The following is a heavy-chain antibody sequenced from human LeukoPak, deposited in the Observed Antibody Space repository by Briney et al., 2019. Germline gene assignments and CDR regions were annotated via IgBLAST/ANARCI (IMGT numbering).Heavy chain of an antibody. CDR2: ISSGGSTI. CDR3: ARGGGGSYYGLSFDY. V-gene: IGHV3-48*03. CDR1: GFTVSSYE. D-gene: IGHD3-10*01. Sequence: GGSLRLSCAASGFTVSSYEMNWVRQAPGKGLEWVSFISSGGSTIYSADSVKGRFTISRDNAKNSLYLQMNSLRAEDTAVYYCARGGGGSYYGLSFDYWGQGILVTVSS. J-gene: IGHJ4*02.